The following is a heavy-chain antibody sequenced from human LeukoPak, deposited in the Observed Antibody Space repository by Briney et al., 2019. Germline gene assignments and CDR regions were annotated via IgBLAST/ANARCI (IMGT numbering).Heavy chain of an antibody. CDR1: GGSISSYY. Sequence: SETLSLTCTVSGGSISSYYWSWIREPPGKGLEWIGYIYYSGSTNYNPSLKSRVTISVDTSKNQFSLKLSSVTAADTAVYYCAREGYGGYYYGMDVWGQGTTVTVSS. D-gene: IGHD4-23*01. CDR3: AREGYGGYYYGMDV. J-gene: IGHJ6*02. CDR2: IYYSGST. V-gene: IGHV4-59*12.